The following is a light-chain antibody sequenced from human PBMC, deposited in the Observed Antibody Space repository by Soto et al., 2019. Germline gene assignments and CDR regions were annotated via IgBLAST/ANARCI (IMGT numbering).Light chain of an antibody. Sequence: QSVLTQPPSASGSPGQSVTISCTGTSSDVGGYNYVSWYQQHPGKAPKLMIDEVSKRPSGVPDRFSGSKSGNTASLTVSGLQAEDEADYYCSSYAGSNYVFGTGTKLTV. CDR3: SSYAGSNYV. CDR2: EVS. J-gene: IGLJ1*01. CDR1: SSDVGGYNY. V-gene: IGLV2-8*01.